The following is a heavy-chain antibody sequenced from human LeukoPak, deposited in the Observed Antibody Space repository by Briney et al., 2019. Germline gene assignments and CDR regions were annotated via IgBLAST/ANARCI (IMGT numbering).Heavy chain of an antibody. CDR1: GGSFSGYY. CDR2: INHSGST. Sequence: SETPSLTCAVYGGSFSGYYWSWIRQPPGKGLEWIGEINHSGSTNYNPSLKSRVTISVDTSKNQFSLKLSSVTAADTAVYYCASSSGTTGYYYYMDVWGKGTTVTVSS. V-gene: IGHV4-34*01. CDR3: ASSSGTTGYYYYMDV. J-gene: IGHJ6*03. D-gene: IGHD1-14*01.